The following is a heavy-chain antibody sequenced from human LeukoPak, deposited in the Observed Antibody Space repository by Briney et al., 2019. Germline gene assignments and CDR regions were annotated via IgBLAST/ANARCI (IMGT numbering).Heavy chain of an antibody. D-gene: IGHD6-19*01. J-gene: IGHJ4*02. CDR1: GGSISSYY. Sequence: KPSETLSLTRTVSGGSISSYYWSWIRQPPGKGLEWIGYIYYSGSTNYNPSLKSRVTISVDTSKNQFSLKVSSVTAADTAVYYCARDSGPRFDYWGQGTLVTVSS. V-gene: IGHV4-59*01. CDR3: ARDSGPRFDY. CDR2: IYYSGST.